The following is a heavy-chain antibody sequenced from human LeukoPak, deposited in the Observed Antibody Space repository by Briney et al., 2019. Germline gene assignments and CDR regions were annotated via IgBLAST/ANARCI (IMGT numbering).Heavy chain of an antibody. Sequence: PGGSLRLCCVASGFTFSSFWMTWVRQAPRKGLEWLDNIKEDESIQYYLDSVRGRFTISRDNAKTSVYLQLNSLRADDTAVYYCARDVWTGVAVSDYWGQGTLVTVSS. CDR1: GFTFSSFW. D-gene: IGHD6-19*01. J-gene: IGHJ4*02. CDR2: IKEDESIQ. V-gene: IGHV3-7*01. CDR3: ARDVWTGVAVSDY.